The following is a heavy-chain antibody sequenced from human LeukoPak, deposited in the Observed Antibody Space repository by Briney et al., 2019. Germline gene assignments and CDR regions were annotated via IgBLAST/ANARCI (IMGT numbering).Heavy chain of an antibody. CDR3: ARGRYSYGSPDDAFDI. D-gene: IGHD5-18*01. J-gene: IGHJ3*02. V-gene: IGHV4-61*02. CDR2: IYTSGST. CDR1: GDSISSGDYY. Sequence: SETLSLTCTVSGDSISSGDYYWSWIRQPAGKGLEWIGRIYTSGSTNYNPSLKSRVTMSVDTSKNQFSLKLSSVTAADTAVYYCARGRYSYGSPDDAFDIWGQGTMVTVSS.